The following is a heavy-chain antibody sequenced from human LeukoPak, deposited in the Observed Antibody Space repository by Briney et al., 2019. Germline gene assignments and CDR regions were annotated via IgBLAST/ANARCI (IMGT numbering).Heavy chain of an antibody. V-gene: IGHV5-51*01. J-gene: IGHJ3*02. CDR3: ARESSGFEAFDI. CDR1: GYNFPTYW. Sequence: KHGESLKISCQGSGYNFPTYWIGWVRQMPGKGLEWMGIIYPDDSDTRYYPSFQGQVTISADKSISTAYLQWSSLKASDTAMYYCARESSGFEAFDIWGQGTVVTVSS. D-gene: IGHD6-19*01. CDR2: IYPDDSDT.